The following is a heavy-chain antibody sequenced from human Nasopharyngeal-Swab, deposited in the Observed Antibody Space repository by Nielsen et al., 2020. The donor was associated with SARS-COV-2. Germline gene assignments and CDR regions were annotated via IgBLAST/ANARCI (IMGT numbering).Heavy chain of an antibody. CDR1: GYTFSSSYD. CDR2: MNPNSGNT. D-gene: IGHD5-12*01. V-gene: IGHV1-8*01. Sequence: ASVKVSCKASGYTFSSSYDINWVRQATGQGLEWMGWMNPNSGNTGYAQKLQGRVTMTRNTPISTAYMELSSLRSEDTAVYYCARGLIVATIFHYYYYMDVWGKGTTVTVSS. J-gene: IGHJ6*03. CDR3: ARGLIVATIFHYYYYMDV.